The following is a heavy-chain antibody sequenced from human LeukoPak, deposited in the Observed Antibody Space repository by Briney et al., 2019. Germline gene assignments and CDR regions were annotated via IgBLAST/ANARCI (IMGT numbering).Heavy chain of an antibody. V-gene: IGHV1-18*01. CDR2: ISAYNGNT. Sequence: ASVKVSCKASGYTFTSYGISWVRQAPGQGREWRGWISAYNGNTNYAQKLQRSVTMTTDTSTSTAYMELRSLGSDDTAVYYCARGEGATIFDYWGQGTLVTVSS. CDR1: GYTFTSYG. J-gene: IGHJ4*02. CDR3: ARGEGATIFDY. D-gene: IGHD5-24*01.